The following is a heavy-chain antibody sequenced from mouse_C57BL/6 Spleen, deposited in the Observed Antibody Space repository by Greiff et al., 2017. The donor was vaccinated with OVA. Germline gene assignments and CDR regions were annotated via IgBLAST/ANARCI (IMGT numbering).Heavy chain of an antibody. CDR1: GYTFTSYW. CDR3: AREDYYGSSYGYFDV. D-gene: IGHD1-1*01. J-gene: IGHJ1*03. Sequence: QVQLQQPGAELVKPGASVKLSCKASGYTFTSYWMHWVKQRPGQGLEWIGMIHPNSGSTNYNEKFKSKATLTVDKSSSTAYMQLSSLTSEDSAVYYCAREDYYGSSYGYFDVWGTGTTGTVSS. CDR2: IHPNSGST. V-gene: IGHV1-64*01.